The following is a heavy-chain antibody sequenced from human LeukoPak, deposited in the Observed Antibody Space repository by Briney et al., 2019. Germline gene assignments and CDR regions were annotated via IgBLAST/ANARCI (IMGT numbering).Heavy chain of an antibody. D-gene: IGHD1-26*01. CDR1: GYTFTSYY. V-gene: IGHV1-46*01. J-gene: IGHJ3*02. Sequence: ASVKVSCKASGYTFTSYYMHWVRQAPGQGLEWMGIINPSGGSTSYAQKFQGRVTMTRDMSTGTVYMELSSLRSEDTAVYYCAREGQRTDRSYDAFDIWGQGTMVTVSS. CDR3: AREGQRTDRSYDAFDI. CDR2: INPSGGST.